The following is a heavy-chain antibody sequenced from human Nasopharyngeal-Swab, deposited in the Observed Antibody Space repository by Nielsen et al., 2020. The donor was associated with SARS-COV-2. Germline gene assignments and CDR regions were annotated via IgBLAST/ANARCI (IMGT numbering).Heavy chain of an antibody. CDR1: GFTFSSYA. J-gene: IGHJ4*02. V-gene: IGHV3-23*01. Sequence: GESLKISCAASGFTFSSYAMSWVRQAPGKGLEWVSAISGSGGSTYYADSVKGRFTISRDNGQSLLYLQMNSLRAEDTAIYFCVAAVSGTSRTYYDYWGQGSLVTVSS. D-gene: IGHD3-22*01. CDR3: VAAVSGTSRTYYDY. CDR2: ISGSGGST.